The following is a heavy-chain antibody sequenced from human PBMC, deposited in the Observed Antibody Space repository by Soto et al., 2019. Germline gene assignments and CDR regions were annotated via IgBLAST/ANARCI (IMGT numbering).Heavy chain of an antibody. CDR1: GGSISSYY. CDR3: ARTGRRGGYYYDSSGFSP. Sequence: LETLSLTCTVSGGSISSYYWSWIRQPPGKGLEWIGYIYYSGSTNYNPSLKSRVTISVDTSKNQFSLKLSSVTAADTAVYYCARTGRRGGYYYDSSGFSPWGQGTLVTVSS. CDR2: IYYSGST. D-gene: IGHD3-22*01. J-gene: IGHJ5*02. V-gene: IGHV4-59*01.